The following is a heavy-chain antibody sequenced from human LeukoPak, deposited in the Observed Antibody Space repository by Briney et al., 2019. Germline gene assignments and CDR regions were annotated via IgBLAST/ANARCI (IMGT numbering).Heavy chain of an antibody. CDR1: GGSFSGYY. CDR2: INHSGST. CDR3: ARVKRGIAAAGTGWFDP. Sequence: SETLSLTCAVYGGSFSGYYWSWIRQPPGKGLEWIGEINHSGSTNYNPSLKSRVTISVDTSKNQFSLKLSSVTAADTAVYYCARVKRGIAAAGTGWFDPWGQGTLVTVSS. D-gene: IGHD6-13*01. J-gene: IGHJ5*02. V-gene: IGHV4-34*01.